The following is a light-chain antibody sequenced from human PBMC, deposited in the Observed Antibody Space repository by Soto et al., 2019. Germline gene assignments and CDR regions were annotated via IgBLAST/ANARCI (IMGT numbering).Light chain of an antibody. CDR3: QSYDSSLSGWV. V-gene: IGLV1-40*01. J-gene: IGLJ3*02. CDR2: GNS. CDR1: SSNIGAGYN. Sequence: QSVLTQPPSVSGAPGQRVTISWTGSSSNIGAGYNVHWYQQLPGTAPKLLIYGNSNRPSGVPDRFSGSKSGTSASLAITGVQAEDEADYYGQSYDSSLSGWVFGGGTKLTVL.